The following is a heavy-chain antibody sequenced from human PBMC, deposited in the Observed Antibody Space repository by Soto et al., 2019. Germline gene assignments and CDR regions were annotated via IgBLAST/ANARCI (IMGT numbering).Heavy chain of an antibody. CDR3: ARGDREDIAVVIGARPGEYGVDV. Sequence: QVQLVESGGGVVQPGRSLRLSCAASGFTFRIYAMHWVRQAPGKGLXXXXXISYDGSNKFYRDSVKGRFTISRDNSKNTLYLQINSLRYEDTAVYYCARGDREDIAVVIGARPGEYGVDVWGQGTTVTVSS. CDR2: ISYDGSNK. V-gene: IGHV3-30-3*01. J-gene: IGHJ6*02. D-gene: IGHD2-15*01. CDR1: GFTFRIYA.